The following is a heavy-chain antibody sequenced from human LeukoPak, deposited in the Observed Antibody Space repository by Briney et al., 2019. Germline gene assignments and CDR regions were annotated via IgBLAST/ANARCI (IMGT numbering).Heavy chain of an antibody. V-gene: IGHV3-21*01. D-gene: IGHD4-17*01. J-gene: IGHJ3*02. CDR1: GFTFSTYS. CDR3: ARDFTVTTGYAFDI. Sequence: GGSLRLSCAASGFTFSTYSMNWVRQAPGKGLEWVSSISRSSDYIYYADSARGRFTISRDNAKNSLYLQMNSLRAEDTAVYYCARDFTVTTGYAFDIWGQGTMVTVSS. CDR2: ISRSSDYI.